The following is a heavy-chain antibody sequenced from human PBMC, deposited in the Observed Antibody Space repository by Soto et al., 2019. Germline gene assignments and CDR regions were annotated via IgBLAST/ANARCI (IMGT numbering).Heavy chain of an antibody. CDR2: IWYDGSNK. Sequence: GGSLRLSCAASGFTFSSYGMHWVRQAPGKGLEWVEVIWYDGSNKYYADSVKGRFTISRGNSKNTLYLQMNSLRAEDTAVYYCARDRDLSAASHYYYYGMDVWGQGTTVTVSS. CDR3: ARDRDLSAASHYYYYGMDV. D-gene: IGHD2-2*01. CDR1: GFTFSSYG. V-gene: IGHV3-33*01. J-gene: IGHJ6*02.